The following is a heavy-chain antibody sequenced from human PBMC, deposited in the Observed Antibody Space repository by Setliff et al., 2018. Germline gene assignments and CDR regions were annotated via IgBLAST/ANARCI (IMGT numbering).Heavy chain of an antibody. CDR1: GFTFSSHW. CDR2: INNDGSST. J-gene: IGHJ6*02. V-gene: IGHV3-74*01. D-gene: IGHD3-10*01. CDR3: AKDLPAMVREIMYYYYGMDV. Sequence: PGGSLRLSCAAAGFTFSSHWMHWVRQAPGKRLMWVSRINNDGSSTTYEDSVKGRFTISRDNAKNTLYLQMNSLRAEDTAVYYCAKDLPAMVREIMYYYYGMDVWGQGTTVTVSS.